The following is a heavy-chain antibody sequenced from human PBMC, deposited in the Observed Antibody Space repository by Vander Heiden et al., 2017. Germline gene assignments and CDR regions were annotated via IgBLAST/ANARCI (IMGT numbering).Heavy chain of an antibody. CDR1: GDSVSSNPAT. D-gene: IGHD3-16*02. V-gene: IGHV6-1*01. J-gene: IGHJ4*02. CDR3: ARDLITFGGVIVSYFDY. CDR2: TYLRSRWYN. Sequence: QVQLQQSGPKLVKPSQTLSLTCAISGDSVSSNPATWNWIRQSPSRGLEWLGRTYLRSRWYNDYAVSVTSRISINPDTSKNQFSLQLNSVTPEDTAVYYCARDLITFGGVIVSYFDYWGQGTLVTVSS.